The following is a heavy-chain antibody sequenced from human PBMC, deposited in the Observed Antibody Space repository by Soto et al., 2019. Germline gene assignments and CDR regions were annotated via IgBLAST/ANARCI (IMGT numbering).Heavy chain of an antibody. CDR3: ARESVSGSYYFDY. V-gene: IGHV4-61*03. CDR1: GGSVSSGSYY. J-gene: IGHJ4*02. CDR2: NYNSGST. D-gene: IGHD3-10*01. Sequence: SETLSLTCTVSGGSVSSGSYYWSWIRQPPGKGLEWIGYNYNSGSTNYNPSLKSRVTFSLYSSKIPFSLRMSFVPFADTAVYYWARESVSGSYYFDYWGRGTLVTVSS.